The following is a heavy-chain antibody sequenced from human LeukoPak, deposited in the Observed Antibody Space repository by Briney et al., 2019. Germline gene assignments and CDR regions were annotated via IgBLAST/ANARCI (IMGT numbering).Heavy chain of an antibody. D-gene: IGHD3-9*01. CDR1: GFTFDDYA. V-gene: IGHV3-9*01. CDR3: AKDTSKYYDILTAGYFDL. J-gene: IGHJ2*01. Sequence: GRSLRLSCAASGFTFDDYAMHWVRQAPGKGLEWVSGISWNSGSIGYADSVKGRFTISRDNAKNSLYLQMNSLRAEDTALYYCAKDTSKYYDILTAGYFDLWGRGTLVTVSS. CDR2: ISWNSGSI.